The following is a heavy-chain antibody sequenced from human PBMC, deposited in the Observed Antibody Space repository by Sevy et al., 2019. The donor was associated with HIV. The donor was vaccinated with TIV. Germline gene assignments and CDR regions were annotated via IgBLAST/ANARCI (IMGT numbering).Heavy chain of an antibody. Sequence: GESLKISCAASGFTFSSYSMNWVRQAPGKGLEWVSSISSSSSYIYYADSVKGRFTISRDNAKNSLYLQMNSLRAEDTAVYYCARVYGSGSYYNEDYYYYYMDVWGKGTTVTVSS. D-gene: IGHD3-10*01. V-gene: IGHV3-21*01. CDR1: GFTFSSYS. CDR2: ISSSSSYI. CDR3: ARVYGSGSYYNEDYYYYYMDV. J-gene: IGHJ6*03.